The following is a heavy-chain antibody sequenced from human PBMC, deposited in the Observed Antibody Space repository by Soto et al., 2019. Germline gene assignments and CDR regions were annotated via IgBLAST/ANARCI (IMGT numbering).Heavy chain of an antibody. J-gene: IGHJ4*01. Sequence: ASVKVSCKASGYTFTSYAISWVRQAPGQGLEWMGWISAYNGNTNYAQKLQGRVTMTTDTSTSTAYMELRSLRSDDTAVYYCARSTIAPHLFMYPFDYWGQGTLVTVSS. V-gene: IGHV1-18*01. D-gene: IGHD6-13*01. CDR3: ARSTIAPHLFMYPFDY. CDR2: ISAYNGNT. CDR1: GYTFTSYA.